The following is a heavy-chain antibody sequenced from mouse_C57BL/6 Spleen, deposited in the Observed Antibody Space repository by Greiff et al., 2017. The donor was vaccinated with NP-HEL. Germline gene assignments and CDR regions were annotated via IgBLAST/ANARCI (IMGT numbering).Heavy chain of an antibody. CDR1: GFTFSSYT. CDR2: ISGGGGNT. J-gene: IGHJ2*01. Sequence: EVQLVESGGGLVKPGASLKLSCAASGFTFSSYTMSWVRQTPEKRLEWVATISGGGGNTYYPDSVKGRFTISRDNAKNTLYLQMSSLRSEDTALYYCARLGWLLPFDYWGQGTTLTVSS. V-gene: IGHV5-9*01. D-gene: IGHD2-3*01. CDR3: ARLGWLLPFDY.